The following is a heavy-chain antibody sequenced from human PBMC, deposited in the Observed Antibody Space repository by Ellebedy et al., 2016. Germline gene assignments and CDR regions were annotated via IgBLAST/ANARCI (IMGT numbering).Heavy chain of an antibody. Sequence: ASVKVSXXASGYTFTSYGVSWVRQAPGRGLEWMGWISPNNGNTKYAEKLQGRVTMTTDRSTRTAYMELRSLTSDDTAVYYCARVTREHDILTGGFDYWGQGTLVTVSS. CDR1: GYTFTSYG. D-gene: IGHD3-9*01. J-gene: IGHJ4*02. CDR3: ARVTREHDILTGGFDY. V-gene: IGHV1-18*01. CDR2: ISPNNGNT.